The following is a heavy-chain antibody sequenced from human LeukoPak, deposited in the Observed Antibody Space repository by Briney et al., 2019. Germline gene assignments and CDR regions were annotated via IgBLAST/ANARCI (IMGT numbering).Heavy chain of an antibody. CDR3: ARGRYSYGTGY. J-gene: IGHJ4*02. D-gene: IGHD5-18*01. V-gene: IGHV4-34*01. CDR1: GGSFSGYY. CDR2: INHSGST. Sequence: KPSETLSLTCAVYGGSFSGYYWSWIRQPPGKGLEWIGEINHSGSTNHNPSLKSRVTISVDTSKNQFSLKLSSVTAADTAVYYCARGRYSYGTGYWGQGTLVTVSS.